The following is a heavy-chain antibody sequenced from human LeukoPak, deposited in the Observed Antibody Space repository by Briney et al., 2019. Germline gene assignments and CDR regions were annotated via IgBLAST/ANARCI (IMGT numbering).Heavy chain of an antibody. CDR1: GGSISSSSYY. CDR3: ARDRGHRGISDY. Sequence: SETLSLTRTVSGGSISSSSYYWGWIRQPPGKGLEWIGSIYYSGSTYYNPSLKSRVTISVDTSKNQFSLKLSSVTAADTAVYYCARDRGHRGISDYWGQGTLVTVSS. D-gene: IGHD3-10*01. V-gene: IGHV4-39*07. CDR2: IYYSGST. J-gene: IGHJ4*02.